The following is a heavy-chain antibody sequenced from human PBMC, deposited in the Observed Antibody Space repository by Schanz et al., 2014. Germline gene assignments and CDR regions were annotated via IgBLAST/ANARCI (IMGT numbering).Heavy chain of an antibody. V-gene: IGHV3-48*02. J-gene: IGHJ6*02. D-gene: IGHD1-1*01. CDR2: ISSSSSTI. Sequence: EVQLVESGGGLVQPGGSLRLSCAASGFTFSSYSMNWVRQAPGKGLEWVSYISSSSSTIYYADSVKGRFTISRDNSKNTLYLQMNSLRDEDTAMYYCARRVPYSFGLDVWGQGATVTVSS. CDR3: ARRVPYSFGLDV. CDR1: GFTFSSYS.